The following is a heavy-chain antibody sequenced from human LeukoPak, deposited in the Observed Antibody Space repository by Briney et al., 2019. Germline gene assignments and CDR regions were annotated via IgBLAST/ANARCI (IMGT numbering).Heavy chain of an antibody. D-gene: IGHD2-15*01. J-gene: IGHJ3*02. Sequence: PSETLSLTCAVSGGSISSSNWRSWVRQPPGKGLEWIGEIYHSGSTNYNPSLKSRVTISVDKSKNQFSLKLSSVTAADTAVYYCARDKPQWCSGGSCYAIIWGQGTMVTVSS. CDR3: ARDKPQWCSGGSCYAII. CDR2: IYHSGST. V-gene: IGHV4-4*02. CDR1: GGSISSSNW.